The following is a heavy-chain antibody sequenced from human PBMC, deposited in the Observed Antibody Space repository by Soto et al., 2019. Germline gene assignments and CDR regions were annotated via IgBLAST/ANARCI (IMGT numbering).Heavy chain of an antibody. CDR1: GGSISSYY. CDR2: IYYSGST. J-gene: IGHJ4*02. CDR3: ARGGSGGGSSSWYPFDY. Sequence: SETLSLTCTVSGGSISSYYWSWIRQPPGKGLEWIGYIYYSGSTNYNPSLKSRVTISVDTSKNQFSLKLSSVTAADTAVYYCARGGSGGGSSSWYPFDYWGQGTLVTVSS. V-gene: IGHV4-59*08. D-gene: IGHD6-13*01.